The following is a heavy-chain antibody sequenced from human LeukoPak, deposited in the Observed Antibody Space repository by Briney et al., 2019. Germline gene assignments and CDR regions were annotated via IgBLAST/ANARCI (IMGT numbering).Heavy chain of an antibody. J-gene: IGHJ6*02. D-gene: IGHD2-8*01. CDR3: ARNNVMDV. V-gene: IGHV3-7*03. Sequence: QPGGSLRLSCAASGFALSSHWMTWVRQVPGRGPEWVANVNRDGSETYYLDSVKGPFTICKDNPKNSLYLQMNRLRAEDTALYHFARNNVMDVWGQGTTVIVSS. CDR1: GFALSSHW. CDR2: VNRDGSET.